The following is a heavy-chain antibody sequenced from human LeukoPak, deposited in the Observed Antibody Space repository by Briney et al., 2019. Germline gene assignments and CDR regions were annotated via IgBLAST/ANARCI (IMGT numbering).Heavy chain of an antibody. CDR2: INSSGGST. Sequence: GGSLRLSCAASGFTFNSYAMSWVRQAPGKGLEWVSTINSSGGSTYYADSVRGRFTISRDISKNTLYLQMNSLRAEDTAVYYCAKHFFYDSSGYCHYWGQGTLVTVSS. V-gene: IGHV3-23*01. D-gene: IGHD3-22*01. CDR1: GFTFNSYA. CDR3: AKHFFYDSSGYCHY. J-gene: IGHJ4*02.